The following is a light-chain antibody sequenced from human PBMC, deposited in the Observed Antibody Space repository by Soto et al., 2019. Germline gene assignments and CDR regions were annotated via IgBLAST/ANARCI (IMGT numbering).Light chain of an antibody. V-gene: IGKV3-20*01. J-gene: IGKJ1*01. Sequence: ERVLAQSPGARYLSPGERASRACGSSQSVSSSYLAWYQQKPGQAPRLLIYGASSRATGIPDRFSGSGSGTEFTLTLSSLQSEDFAVYYCQQYGSSSWTFGQGTKVDIK. CDR1: QSVSSSY. CDR3: QQYGSSSWT. CDR2: GAS.